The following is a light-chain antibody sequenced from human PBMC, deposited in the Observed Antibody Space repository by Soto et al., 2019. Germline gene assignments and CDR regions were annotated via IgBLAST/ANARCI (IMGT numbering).Light chain of an antibody. CDR3: ATWDDSLSGYV. CDR2: SNN. CDR1: RSNIGSNT. V-gene: IGLV1-44*01. Sequence: QSVLTQPPSASGTPGQRVTISCSGGRSNIGSNTVNWYQQLPGTAPKLLMYSNNQRPSGVPDRFSGSKSGTSASLDISGLQSEDEADYYCATWDDSLSGYVFGTGTKGTVL. J-gene: IGLJ1*01.